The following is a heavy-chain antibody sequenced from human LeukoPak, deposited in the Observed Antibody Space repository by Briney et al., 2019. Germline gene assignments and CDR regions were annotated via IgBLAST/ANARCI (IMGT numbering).Heavy chain of an antibody. V-gene: IGHV1-8*01. CDR1: GYTFTSYD. D-gene: IGHD1-26*01. CDR3: ASPGAPSGYYFDY. J-gene: IGHJ4*02. CDR2: MNPNSGNT. Sequence: ASVRVSCKASGYTFTSYDINWVRQATGQGLEWMGWMNPNSGNTGYAQKFQGRVTMTRNTSLSTAYMELSSLRSEDTAVYYCASPGAPSGYYFDYWGQGTLVTVSS.